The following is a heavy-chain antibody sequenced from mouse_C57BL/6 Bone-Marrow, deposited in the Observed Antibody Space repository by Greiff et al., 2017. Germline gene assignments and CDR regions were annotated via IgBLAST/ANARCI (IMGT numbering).Heavy chain of an antibody. CDR2: FYPGSGSI. CDR1: GYTFTEYT. V-gene: IGHV1-62-2*01. D-gene: IGHD2-4*01. Sequence: QVQLQQSGAELVKPGASVKLSCKASGYTFTEYTIHWVKQRSGQGLEWIGWFYPGSGSIKYNERFKDKATLTADKSSNTVYMELSRLTSEGSAVYFCARHERYYDYEGYFDYWGQGTTLTVSS. J-gene: IGHJ2*01. CDR3: ARHERYYDYEGYFDY.